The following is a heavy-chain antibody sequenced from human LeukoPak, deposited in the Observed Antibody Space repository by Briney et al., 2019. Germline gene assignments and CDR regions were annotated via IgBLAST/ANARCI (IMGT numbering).Heavy chain of an antibody. V-gene: IGHV3-23*01. J-gene: IGHJ4*02. D-gene: IGHD5/OR15-5a*01. CDR1: GFTFSSYA. CDR2: ISGSGGST. Sequence: GGSLRLSCAASGFTFSSYAMSWVRQAPGKGLEWVSAISGSGGSTYYADSVKGRFTISRDNSKSTLYLQMNSLRAEDTAVYYCARGAGNTVSTRFFDYWGRGTLVTVSS. CDR3: ARGAGNTVSTRFFDY.